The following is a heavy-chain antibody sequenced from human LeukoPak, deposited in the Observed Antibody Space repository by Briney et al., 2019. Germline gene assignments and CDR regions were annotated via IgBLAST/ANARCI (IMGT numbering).Heavy chain of an antibody. Sequence: GGSLRLSCSASGFTFNNYAMNWVRQAPGKGLEWVSSISDSGGNTYYAGSVKGRFTISRDDSKNTLYLQMNSLRAEDTAVYYCAKAENYYTSGTSRRDFDYWGQGTLVTVSS. V-gene: IGHV3-23*01. D-gene: IGHD3-10*01. CDR3: AKAENYYTSGTSRRDFDY. CDR1: GFTFNNYA. CDR2: ISDSGGNT. J-gene: IGHJ4*02.